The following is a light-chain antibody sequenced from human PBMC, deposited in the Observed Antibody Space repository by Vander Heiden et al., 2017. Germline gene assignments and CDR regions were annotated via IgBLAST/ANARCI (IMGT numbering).Light chain of an antibody. Sequence: TLSASVGDRVTITCRASESINSWLAWYQQKPGKAPKLLIYKASSLESGVPSRFSGSGSGTEFTLTISSLQPDDFATYYCQQDSSYWTFGQGTKVEIK. V-gene: IGKV1-5*03. CDR2: KAS. CDR3: QQDSSYWT. CDR1: ESINSW. J-gene: IGKJ1*01.